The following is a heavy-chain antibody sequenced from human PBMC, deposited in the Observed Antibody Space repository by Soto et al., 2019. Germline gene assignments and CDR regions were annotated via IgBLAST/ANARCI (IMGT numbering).Heavy chain of an antibody. CDR3: ARSFGWFGELYYFDY. CDR2: INPNSGGT. J-gene: IGHJ4*02. V-gene: IGHV1-2*04. Sequence: GASVKVSCEASGYTFTGYYMHWVRQATGQGLEWMGWINPNSGGTNYAQKFQGWVTMTRDTSISTAYMERSRLRSDDTAVYYCARSFGWFGELYYFDYWGQGTLVTVSS. D-gene: IGHD3-10*01. CDR1: GYTFTGYY.